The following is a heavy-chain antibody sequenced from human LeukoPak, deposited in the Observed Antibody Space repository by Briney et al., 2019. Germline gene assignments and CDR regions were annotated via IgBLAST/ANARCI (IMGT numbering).Heavy chain of an antibody. CDR1: GGSISSYY. CDR3: ARTPDYDVLTGSYSDGFDA. D-gene: IGHD3-9*01. Sequence: SETLSLTCTVSGGSISSYYWSWLRQPPGKGLEWIGYIYYSGSTNYNPSLKSRVTISVDTSKNQFSLKLSSVTAADTAVYYCARTPDYDVLTGSYSDGFDAWGQGTMVTVSS. J-gene: IGHJ3*01. V-gene: IGHV4-59*01. CDR2: IYYSGST.